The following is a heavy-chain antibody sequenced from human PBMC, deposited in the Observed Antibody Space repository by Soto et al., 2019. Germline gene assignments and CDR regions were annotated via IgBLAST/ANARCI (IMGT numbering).Heavy chain of an antibody. Sequence: EVQLVESGGGLVQPGRSLRLSCAASGFTFDDCAMHWVRQSPGKGLECVSGISWNSGSIGYADSVKGRFTISRDNAKNSLYLQMNSLRAEDTALYYCAKDKKSSDLVVVYGFDYWGQGTLVTVSS. CDR1: GFTFDDCA. J-gene: IGHJ4*02. D-gene: IGHD2-15*01. CDR3: AKDKKSSDLVVVYGFDY. V-gene: IGHV3-9*01. CDR2: ISWNSGSI.